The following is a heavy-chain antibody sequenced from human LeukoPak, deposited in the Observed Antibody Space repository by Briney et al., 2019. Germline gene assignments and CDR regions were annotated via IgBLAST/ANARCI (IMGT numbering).Heavy chain of an antibody. Sequence: SETLSLTCTVSGGSISRYYWSWIRQPAGKGLEWIGRIYTSGSTNYNPSLKSRVTMSVDTSKNQFSLKLSSVTAADTAVYYCAREDFFGVVISHYYYYYMDVWGKGTTVTVSS. CDR1: GGSISRYY. J-gene: IGHJ6*03. D-gene: IGHD3-3*01. CDR3: AREDFFGVVISHYYYYYMDV. CDR2: IYTSGST. V-gene: IGHV4-4*07.